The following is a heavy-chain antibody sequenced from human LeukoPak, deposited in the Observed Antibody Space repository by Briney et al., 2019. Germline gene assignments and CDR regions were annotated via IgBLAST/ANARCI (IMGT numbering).Heavy chain of an antibody. J-gene: IGHJ6*02. CDR1: GFTVSSNY. V-gene: IGHV3-48*02. D-gene: IGHD1-26*01. CDR2: ISISSSTI. CDR3: ARDTRELLPRTRYYYYGMDV. Sequence: GGSLRLSCAASGFTVSSNYMSWVRQAPGKGLEWVSYISISSSTIYYADSVKGRFTISRDNAKNSLYLQMNSLRDEDTAVYYCARDTRELLPRTRYYYYGMDVWGQGTTVTVSS.